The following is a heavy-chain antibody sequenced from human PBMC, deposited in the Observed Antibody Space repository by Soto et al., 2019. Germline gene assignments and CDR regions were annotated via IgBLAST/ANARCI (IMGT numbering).Heavy chain of an antibody. CDR1: GGSISSSNW. CDR3: ARELRVAGTVSLDY. J-gene: IGHJ4*02. D-gene: IGHD6-19*01. Sequence: SETLSLTCAVSGGSISSSNWWSWVRQPPGKGLEWIGEIYHSGSTNYNPSLKSRVTISVDKSKNQFSLKLSSVTAADTAVYYCARELRVAGTVSLDYWGQGTLVTVSS. CDR2: IYHSGST. V-gene: IGHV4-4*02.